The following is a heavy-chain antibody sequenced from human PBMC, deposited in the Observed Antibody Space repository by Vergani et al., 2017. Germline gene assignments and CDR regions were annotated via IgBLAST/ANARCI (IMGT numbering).Heavy chain of an antibody. CDR1: GGSISSSSYY. V-gene: IGHV4-39*07. CDR2: IYYSGST. D-gene: IGHD1-26*01. CDR3: ASDQVGATRPAGHDAFDV. Sequence: VQLLESGPGLVKPSETLSLTCTVSGGSISSSSYYWGWIRQPPGKGLEWIGSIYYSGSTYYNPSLKSRVTIAVDTSKNQFSLKLSSVTAADTAVYYCASDQVGATRPAGHDAFDVWGQGTMVTVSS. J-gene: IGHJ3*01.